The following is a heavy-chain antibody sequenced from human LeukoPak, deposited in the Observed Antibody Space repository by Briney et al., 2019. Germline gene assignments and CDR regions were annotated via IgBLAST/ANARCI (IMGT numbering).Heavy chain of an antibody. V-gene: IGHV3-30-3*02. D-gene: IGHD3-22*01. CDR2: ISYDGSNK. Sequence: GRSLRLSCAASGFTFSSYAMHWVRQAPGKGLEWVAVISYDGSNKYYADSVKGRFTISRDNSKNTLYLQMNSLRAEDTAVYYCAKPPLSDYYDSSGYYYFDYWGQGTLVTVSS. CDR1: GFTFSSYA. J-gene: IGHJ4*02. CDR3: AKPPLSDYYDSSGYYYFDY.